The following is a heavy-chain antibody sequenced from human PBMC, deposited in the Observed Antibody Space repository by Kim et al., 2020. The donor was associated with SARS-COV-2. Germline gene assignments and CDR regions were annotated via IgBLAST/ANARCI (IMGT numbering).Heavy chain of an antibody. J-gene: IGHJ4*02. CDR3: ARHDGYSSGWHDY. D-gene: IGHD6-19*01. CDR2: IYYSGST. CDR1: GGSISSSSYY. Sequence: SETLSLTCTVSGGSISSSSYYWGWIRQPPGKGLEWIGSIYYSGSTYYNPSLKSRVTISVDTSKNQFSLKLSSVTAADTAVYYCARHDGYSSGWHDYWGQGTLVTVSS. V-gene: IGHV4-39*01.